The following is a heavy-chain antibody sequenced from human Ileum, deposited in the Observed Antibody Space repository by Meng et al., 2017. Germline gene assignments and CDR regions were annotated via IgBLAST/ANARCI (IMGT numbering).Heavy chain of an antibody. CDR3: TRQPTGYPSWFDP. Sequence: QLPVQQSVPCRVEASRPRPLVRLASKGSLNSFTSVYICGVLQHPRREGLWMSGSNSSTGNTDYNPTLEGRVTISRDTSKSQFSMKLTTLTSADTAVYYCTRQPTGYPSWFDPWGQGTLVTVSS. CDR1: KGSLNSFTSVYI. D-gene: IGHD3-9*01. CDR2: NSSTGNT. V-gene: IGHV4-39*01. J-gene: IGHJ5*02.